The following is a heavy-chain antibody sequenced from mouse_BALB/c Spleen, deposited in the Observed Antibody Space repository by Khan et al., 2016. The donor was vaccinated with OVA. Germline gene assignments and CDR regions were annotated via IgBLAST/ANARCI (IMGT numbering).Heavy chain of an antibody. J-gene: IGHJ4*01. V-gene: IGHV2-6-4*01. CDR3: ARAYYRYDGYYAMDY. CDR2: IWGGGGT. D-gene: IGHD2-14*01. CDR1: GFSLSRYD. Sequence: VQGVESGPGLVAPSQSLSSTCTVSGFSLSRYDIHWVRQPPGKGLEWLGVIWGGGGTDYNSTLKSRLSISKDNSKSQVFLKMNSLQTDDTAMYYCARAYYRYDGYYAMDYWGQGTSVTVSS.